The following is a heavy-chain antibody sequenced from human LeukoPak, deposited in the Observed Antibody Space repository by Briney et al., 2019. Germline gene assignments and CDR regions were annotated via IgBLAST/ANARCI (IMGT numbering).Heavy chain of an antibody. CDR3: ARDIWLLGRDGYNYSDY. CDR2: INPSGGST. V-gene: IGHV1-46*03. CDR1: GYTFTSYY. D-gene: IGHD5-24*01. Sequence: ASVKVSCKASGYTFTSYYMHWVRQAPGQGLEWMGIINPSGGSTSYAQKFQGRVTMTRGTSTSTVYMELSSLRSEDTAVYYCARDIWLLGRDGYNYSDYWGQGTLVTVSS. J-gene: IGHJ4*02.